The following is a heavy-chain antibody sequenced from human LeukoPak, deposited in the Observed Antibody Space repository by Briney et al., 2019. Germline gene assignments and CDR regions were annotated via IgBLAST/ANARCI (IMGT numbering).Heavy chain of an antibody. V-gene: IGHV3-66*01. CDR1: GFTVSSNY. J-gene: IGHJ3*02. CDR2: IYIGGYT. Sequence: PGGSLRLSCAASGFTVSSNYMSWVRQAPGKGLEWVSVIYIGGYTNYADSAKGRVTISRDNSKNTLYLQMNSLRAEDTAVYYCARDRGCGDCYPPANDAFDIWGQGTMVTVSS. D-gene: IGHD2-21*02. CDR3: ARDRGCGDCYPPANDAFDI.